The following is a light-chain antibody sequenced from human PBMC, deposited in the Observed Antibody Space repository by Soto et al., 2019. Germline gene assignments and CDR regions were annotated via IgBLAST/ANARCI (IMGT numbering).Light chain of an antibody. CDR2: AAS. J-gene: IGKJ3*01. CDR1: QDISNY. CDR3: QKYNSAPPLFT. V-gene: IGKV1-27*01. Sequence: DIQMTQSPSSLSASVGDRVTITCRASQDISNYLAWYQQKPGKVPKLLIYAASTLQSGVPSRFSGSGSGTDFTLTISSLQPEDVATYYCQKYNSAPPLFTFGPGTKVDIK.